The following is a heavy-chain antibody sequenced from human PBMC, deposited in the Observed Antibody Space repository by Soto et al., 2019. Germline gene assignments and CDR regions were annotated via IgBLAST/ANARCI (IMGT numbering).Heavy chain of an antibody. J-gene: IGHJ5*02. V-gene: IGHV4-39*01. CDR3: ALSFRDEYSSPNWFDP. Sequence: SETLSLTCTVSGGSISSSSYYWGWIRQPPGKGLEWIGSIYYSGSTYYNPSLKSRVTISVDTSKNQFSLKLSSVTAADTAVYYCALSFRDEYSSPNWFDPWGQGTLVTVSS. D-gene: IGHD6-6*01. CDR1: GGSISSSSYY. CDR2: IYYSGST.